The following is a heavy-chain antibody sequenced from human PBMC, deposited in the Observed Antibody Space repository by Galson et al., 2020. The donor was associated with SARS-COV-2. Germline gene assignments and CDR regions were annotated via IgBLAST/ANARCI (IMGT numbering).Heavy chain of an antibody. CDR3: ARENMAVPGGDV. Sequence: GESLKISCERPGFTINNYWMSWVRQAPAKGLEWVVNIKPDGSEQYYVDSVMGRFTISRDNARNSVYLQMNSLRVQDTGTYYCARENMAVPGGDVWGQGTTVTVSS. V-gene: IGHV3-7*01. D-gene: IGHD6-19*01. CDR2: IKPDGSEQ. J-gene: IGHJ6*02. CDR1: GFTINNYW.